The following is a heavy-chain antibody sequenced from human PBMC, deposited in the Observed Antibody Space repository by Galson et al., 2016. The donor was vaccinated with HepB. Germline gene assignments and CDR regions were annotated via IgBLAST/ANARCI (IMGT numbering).Heavy chain of an antibody. Sequence: CAISGDSVSSSSAAWNWIRQSPSRGLEWLGRTYYRSKWYNDYALSVKSRISIDPDTSKNQFSLQLNSVTPEDTAVYYCARDRWSPYCISTSCFSYYGMDVWGQGTTVTVSS. CDR3: ARDRWSPYCISTSCFSYYGMDV. J-gene: IGHJ6*02. D-gene: IGHD2-2*01. CDR2: TYYRSKWYN. CDR1: GDSVSSSSAA. V-gene: IGHV6-1*01.